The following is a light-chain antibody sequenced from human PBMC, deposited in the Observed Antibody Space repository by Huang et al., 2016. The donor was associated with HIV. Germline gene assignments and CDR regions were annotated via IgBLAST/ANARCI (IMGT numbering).Light chain of an antibody. J-gene: IGKJ1*01. Sequence: EIVMTQSPATLSVSPGERATLSCRACRSVRSDLAWYQQKPGQPPRLLIFGASTRATGVPARFSGSGSGTEFTLTISSLQSEGFAVYYCQQYNNWPPTFGQGTKVEIK. CDR2: GAS. V-gene: IGKV3-15*01. CDR3: QQYNNWPPT. CDR1: RSVRSD.